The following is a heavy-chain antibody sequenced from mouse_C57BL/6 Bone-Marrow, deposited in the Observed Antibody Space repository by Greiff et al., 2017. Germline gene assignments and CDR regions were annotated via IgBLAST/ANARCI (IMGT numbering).Heavy chain of an antibody. J-gene: IGHJ2*01. V-gene: IGHV5-17*01. CDR1: GFTFSYYG. CDR2: ISSGSSTI. D-gene: IGHD1-1*01. CDR3: AAQYYYGSHDY. Sequence: EVKLVESGGGLVKPGGSLKLSCAASGFTFSYYGMHWVRQAPEKGLEWVAYISSGSSTIYYADTVKGRFTISRDNAKNTLFLQMTSLRSEDTAMYYCAAQYYYGSHDYWGQGTTLTVSS.